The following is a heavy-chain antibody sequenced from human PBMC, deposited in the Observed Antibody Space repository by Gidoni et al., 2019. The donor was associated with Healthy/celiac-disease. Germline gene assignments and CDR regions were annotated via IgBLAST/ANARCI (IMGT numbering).Heavy chain of an antibody. CDR2: INWNGGST. Sequence: EVQLVESGGGVVRPGGSLRLSCAASGFTFDDYGMSWVRQAPGKGLEWVSGINWNGGSTGYADSVKGRFTISRDNAKNSLYLQMNSLRAEDTALYYCARNYYDILTGYYQGSDYWGQGTLVTVSS. CDR3: ARNYYDILTGYYQGSDY. V-gene: IGHV3-20*04. CDR1: GFTFDDYG. J-gene: IGHJ4*02. D-gene: IGHD3-9*01.